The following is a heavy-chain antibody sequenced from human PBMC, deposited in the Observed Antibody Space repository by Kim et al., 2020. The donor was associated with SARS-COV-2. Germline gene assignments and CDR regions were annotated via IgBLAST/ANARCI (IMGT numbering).Heavy chain of an antibody. Sequence: VKGRFTISRDKSNHTLYLQMNSLRAEDTAVYYCAREGSSSWTTVVGAFDIWGQGTMVTVSS. J-gene: IGHJ3*02. V-gene: IGHV3-53*01. CDR3: AREGSSSWTTVVGAFDI. D-gene: IGHD6-13*01.